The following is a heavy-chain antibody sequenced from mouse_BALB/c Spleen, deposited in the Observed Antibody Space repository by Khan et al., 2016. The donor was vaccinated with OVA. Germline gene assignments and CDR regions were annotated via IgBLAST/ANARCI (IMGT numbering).Heavy chain of an antibody. CDR2: IWAGGST. Sequence: QMQLEESGPGLVAPSQSLSITCTVSGFSLTSYGVHWVRQPPGKGLEWLGVIWAGGSTNYNSDLLSRLSISKENSKSQVFLKMNSLQTDDTAMYCCARLEDKWGQGTTLTVSS. CDR1: GFSLTSYG. V-gene: IGHV2-9*02. CDR3: ARLEDK. J-gene: IGHJ2*01.